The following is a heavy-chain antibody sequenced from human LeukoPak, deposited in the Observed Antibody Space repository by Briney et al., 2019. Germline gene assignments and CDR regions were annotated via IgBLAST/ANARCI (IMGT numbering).Heavy chain of an antibody. CDR1: GYTFTGYY. V-gene: IGHV1-69*05. J-gene: IGHJ5*02. CDR2: IIPIFGTA. CDR3: ASIIAVAGTLGWFDP. Sequence: ASVKVSCKASGYTFTGYYMHWVRQAPGQGLEWMGGIIPIFGTANYAQKFQGRVTITTDESTSTAYMELSSLRSEDTAVYYCASIIAVAGTLGWFDPWGQGTLVTVSS. D-gene: IGHD6-19*01.